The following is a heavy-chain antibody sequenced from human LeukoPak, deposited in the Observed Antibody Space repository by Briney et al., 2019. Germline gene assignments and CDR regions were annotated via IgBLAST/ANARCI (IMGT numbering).Heavy chain of an antibody. J-gene: IGHJ4*02. V-gene: IGHV1-8*03. Sequence: ASVKVSCKASGGTFSSYAINWVRQATGQGLEWMGWMNPNSGNTGYAQKFQGRVTITRNTSISTAYMELSSLRSEDTAVYYCARAIAAAGTLVSDYWGQGTLVTVSS. CDR1: GGTFSSYA. D-gene: IGHD6-13*01. CDR3: ARAIAAAGTLVSDY. CDR2: MNPNSGNT.